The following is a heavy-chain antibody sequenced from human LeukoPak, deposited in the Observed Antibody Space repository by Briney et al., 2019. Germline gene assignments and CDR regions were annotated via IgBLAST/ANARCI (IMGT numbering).Heavy chain of an antibody. CDR2: ISAYNGNT. CDR3: ARRRINRPGALNWFDP. J-gene: IGHJ5*02. D-gene: IGHD2/OR15-2a*01. Sequence: ASVKVSCKASGYTFTSYGISWVRQAPGQGLEWMGWISAYNGNTNYARKFQGRVTMTRNTSISTAYMELSSLRSEDTAVYYCARRRINRPGALNWFDPWGQGTLVTVSS. CDR1: GYTFTSYG. V-gene: IGHV1-18*04.